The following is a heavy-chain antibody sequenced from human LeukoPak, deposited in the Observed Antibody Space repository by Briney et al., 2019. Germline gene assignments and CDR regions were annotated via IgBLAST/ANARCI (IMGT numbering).Heavy chain of an antibody. CDR2: INKSGGST. Sequence: QSGGSLRLSCAASGFTFSNYAMSWVRQAPGKGLEWVSTINKSGGSTYYADSVKGRFTISRDNSKNTLNLQMNSLRAEDTAVYYCAKLRGGSSWYFDYWGQGTLVTVCS. J-gene: IGHJ4*02. CDR3: AKLRGGSSWYFDY. CDR1: GFTFSNYA. V-gene: IGHV3-23*01. D-gene: IGHD6-13*01.